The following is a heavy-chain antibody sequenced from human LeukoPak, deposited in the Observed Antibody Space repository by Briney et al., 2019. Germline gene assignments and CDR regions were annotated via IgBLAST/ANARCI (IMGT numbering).Heavy chain of an antibody. Sequence: GGSLRLSCAASGFTVSSNYMSWVRQAPGKGLEWVSVIYSGGSTYYADSVKGRFTISRDNSKNTLYLQMNSLRAEDTAVYYCAKDFMTTVVTPLMFDYWGQGTLVTVSS. D-gene: IGHD4-23*01. J-gene: IGHJ4*02. V-gene: IGHV3-53*01. CDR2: IYSGGST. CDR3: AKDFMTTVVTPLMFDY. CDR1: GFTVSSNY.